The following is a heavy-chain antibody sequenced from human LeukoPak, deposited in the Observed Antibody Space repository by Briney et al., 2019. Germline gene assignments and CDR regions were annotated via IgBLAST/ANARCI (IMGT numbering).Heavy chain of an antibody. CDR3: ARGVTMVRGPYYFDY. Sequence: PSETLSLTCTVSGGSISSYYWSWIRQPPGKGLEWIAYISDIGSINYNPSLKSRVTISLDTSKNQFSLKLSSVTAADTAVYYCARGVTMVRGPYYFDYWGQGTLVTVSS. CDR2: ISDIGSI. CDR1: GGSISSYY. V-gene: IGHV4-59*12. J-gene: IGHJ4*02. D-gene: IGHD3-10*01.